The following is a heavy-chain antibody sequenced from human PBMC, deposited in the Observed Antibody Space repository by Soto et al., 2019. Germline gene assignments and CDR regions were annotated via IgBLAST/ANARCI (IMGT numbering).Heavy chain of an antibody. Sequence: ASVKVSCKASGYTFTSYDINWVRQATGQGLEWMGWMNPNSGNTGYAQKFQGRVTMTRNTSISTAYMELSSLRSEDTAVYYCARAGVVVVAALWYNWFDPWGQGTLVTVSS. CDR3: ARAGVVVVAALWYNWFDP. CDR2: MNPNSGNT. V-gene: IGHV1-8*01. CDR1: GYTFTSYD. D-gene: IGHD2-15*01. J-gene: IGHJ5*02.